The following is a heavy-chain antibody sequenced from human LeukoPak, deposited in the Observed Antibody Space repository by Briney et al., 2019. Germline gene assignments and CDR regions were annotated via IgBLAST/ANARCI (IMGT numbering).Heavy chain of an antibody. CDR3: ARAEMGSIVVVPAGTPDFDY. D-gene: IGHD2-2*01. Sequence: ASVKVSCKASGCTFTGYYMHWVRQAPGQGLEWMGWINPNSGGTNYAQKFQGRVTMTRDTSISTAYMELSRLRSDDTAVYYCARAEMGSIVVVPAGTPDFDYWGQGTLVTVSS. J-gene: IGHJ4*02. V-gene: IGHV1-2*02. CDR1: GCTFTGYY. CDR2: INPNSGGT.